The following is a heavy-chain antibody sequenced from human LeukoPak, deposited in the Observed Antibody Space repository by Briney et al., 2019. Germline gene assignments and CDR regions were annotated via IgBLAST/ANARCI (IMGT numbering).Heavy chain of an antibody. J-gene: IGHJ6*02. V-gene: IGHV3-23*01. CDR1: GFTFSSYA. CDR2: ISGSGDST. Sequence: TGGSLRLSCAASGFTFSSYAMSWVRQAPGKGLEWVSAISGSGDSTYYGDSVKGRFTISRDNSKNTLYLQMNSLRAEDTAVYYCATSWGPDTSAFRWGRDGMDVWGQGTTVIVS. D-gene: IGHD3-16*01. CDR3: ATSWGPDTSAFRWGRDGMDV.